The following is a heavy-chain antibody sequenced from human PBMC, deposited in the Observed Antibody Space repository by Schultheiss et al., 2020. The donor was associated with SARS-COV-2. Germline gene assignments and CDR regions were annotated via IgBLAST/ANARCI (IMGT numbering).Heavy chain of an antibody. D-gene: IGHD1-26*01. CDR3: ASGGSYTFQH. J-gene: IGHJ1*01. CDR2: IYYSGST. Sequence: SETLSLTCAVYGGSFSGYYWSWIRQPPGKGLEWIGYIYYSGSTYYNPSLKSLVTISVDTSKNQFSLKLSSVTAADTAVYYCASGGSYTFQHWGQGTLVTVSS. CDR1: GGSFSGYY. V-gene: IGHV4-34*09.